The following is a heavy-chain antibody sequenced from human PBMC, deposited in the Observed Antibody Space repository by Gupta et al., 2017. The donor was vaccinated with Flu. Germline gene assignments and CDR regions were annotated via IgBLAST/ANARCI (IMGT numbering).Heavy chain of an antibody. Sequence: FSTYWMHWVRQPPGKGLVWVSSIQSDGSNTRYADSVKGRFTISRDNAKNTLYLQMNSLRDDDTAVYYCVTSSIVVAHGHDFWGRGTLVTVSS. CDR2: IQSDGSNT. CDR1: FSTYW. J-gene: IGHJ4*02. D-gene: IGHD2-21*01. CDR3: VTSSIVVAHGHDF. V-gene: IGHV3-74*01.